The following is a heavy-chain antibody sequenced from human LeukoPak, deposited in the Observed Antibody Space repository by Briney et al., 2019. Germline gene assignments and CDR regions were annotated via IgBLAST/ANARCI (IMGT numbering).Heavy chain of an antibody. CDR2: ISSSGSTI. V-gene: IGHV3-48*04. Sequence: PGGSLRLSCAASGFTFSSYSLNWVRQAPGKGLEWVSYISSSGSTIYYADSVKGRFTISRDNAKNSLYLQMNSLRAEDTAVYYCARSKVNSRYCFDYWGQGTLVTVSS. CDR3: ARSKVNSRYCFDY. J-gene: IGHJ4*02. CDR1: GFTFSSYS. D-gene: IGHD4-17*01.